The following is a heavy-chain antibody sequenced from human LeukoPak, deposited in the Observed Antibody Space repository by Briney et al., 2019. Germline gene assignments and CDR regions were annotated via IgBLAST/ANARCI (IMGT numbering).Heavy chain of an antibody. V-gene: IGHV3-20*04. CDR1: GFTSDDYG. Sequence: GGSLRLSCAASGFTSDDYGMSWVRQAPGKGLEWVSGINWNGGSTGYADSAKGRFTISRDNAKNSLYLQMNSLRAEDTAVYYCARKGLAAAGLNDYWGQGTLVTVSS. D-gene: IGHD6-13*01. CDR3: ARKGLAAAGLNDY. J-gene: IGHJ4*02. CDR2: INWNGGST.